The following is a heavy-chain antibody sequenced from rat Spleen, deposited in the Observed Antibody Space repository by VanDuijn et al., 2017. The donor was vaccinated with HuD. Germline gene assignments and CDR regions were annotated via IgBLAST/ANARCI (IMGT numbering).Heavy chain of an antibody. CDR3: ARRTTEGDPDY. Sequence: EVQLVESDGGSVQPGGSLKVSCVASGFTFSDFFMAWVRQAPTKGLEWVATISYDGSTTYYRDSVKGRFTISRDNAKSTLYLQMDSLRSEDTATYYCARRTTEGDPDYWGQGVMVTVSS. CDR2: ISYDGSTT. V-gene: IGHV5-29*01. CDR1: GFTFSDFF. D-gene: IGHD1-11*01. J-gene: IGHJ2*01.